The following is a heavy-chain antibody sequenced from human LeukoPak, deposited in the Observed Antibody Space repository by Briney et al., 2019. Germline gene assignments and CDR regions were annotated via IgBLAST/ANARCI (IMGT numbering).Heavy chain of an antibody. J-gene: IGHJ4*02. Sequence: ASVKVSCTASGYTFTNYGFSWVRQAPGEGLEWMGWISAYNGDTKYAQKFQGRVTITTDTSATTVYMELGSLRFDDAAVYYCAREACSDGVCYFEYWGRGTLVTVSP. CDR3: AREACSDGVCYFEY. V-gene: IGHV1-18*01. D-gene: IGHD2-8*01. CDR2: ISAYNGDT. CDR1: GYTFTNYG.